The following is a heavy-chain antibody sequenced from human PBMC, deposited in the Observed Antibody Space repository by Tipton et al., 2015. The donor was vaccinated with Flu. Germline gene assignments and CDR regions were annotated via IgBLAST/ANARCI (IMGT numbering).Heavy chain of an antibody. J-gene: IGHJ3*02. CDR2: INWDGDDI. CDR1: GFPFHEYA. V-gene: IGHV3-9*01. CDR3: TKQKGGRFLDWSAPFDI. D-gene: IGHD3/OR15-3a*01. Sequence: QLVQSGGGLVQPGRSLRLSWATSGFPFHEYAIHWVRQVPGKGLEWVPGINWDGDDIRYADSVRGRLTISRDNAKRSLHLQMNSLRVEDTALYYCTKQKGGRFLDWSAPFDIWGEGTMVTVSS.